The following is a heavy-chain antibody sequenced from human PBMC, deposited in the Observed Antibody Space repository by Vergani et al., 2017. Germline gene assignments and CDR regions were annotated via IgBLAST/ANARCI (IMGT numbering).Heavy chain of an antibody. Sequence: EVQLVESGGGLVQPGRSLRLSCAASGFTFDDYAMHWVRQAPGKGLEWVSGISWNSGSIGYADSVKGRFTISRDNAKNSLYLQMNSLRAEDTALYYCAKALTRCSYGLWWFDPWGQGTLVTVSS. CDR3: AKALTRCSYGLWWFDP. CDR1: GFTFDDYA. J-gene: IGHJ5*02. V-gene: IGHV3-9*01. D-gene: IGHD5-18*01. CDR2: ISWNSGSI.